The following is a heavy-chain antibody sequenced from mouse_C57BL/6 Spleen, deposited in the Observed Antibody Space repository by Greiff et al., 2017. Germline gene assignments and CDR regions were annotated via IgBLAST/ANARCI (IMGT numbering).Heavy chain of an antibody. CDR2: IWSDGST. CDR1: GFSLTSYG. J-gene: IGHJ4*01. D-gene: IGHD2-5*01. V-gene: IGHV2-6*03. Sequence: VQGVESGPGLVAPSQRLSITCTVSGFSLTSYGVHWVRQPPGKGLEWLVVIWSDGSTTYNSALKSRLSISKDTSKSQVFLKMNSLQTDDTAMYYCARAYYSNYGYAMDYWGQGTSVTVSS. CDR3: ARAYYSNYGYAMDY.